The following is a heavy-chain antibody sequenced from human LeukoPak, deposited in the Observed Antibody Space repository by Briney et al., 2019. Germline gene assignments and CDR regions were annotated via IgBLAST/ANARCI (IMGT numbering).Heavy chain of an antibody. Sequence: PGGSLSLFCAASGFPFSSYSMNWVRQAPGKGLEGVSSISSSSSYIYYADSVKGRFTISRDNAKSSLCLQMNSLRAEDTAVYYCARDWALGYCSGGSCYADYWGQGTLVTVSS. V-gene: IGHV3-21*01. CDR1: GFPFSSYS. CDR3: ARDWALGYCSGGSCYADY. CDR2: ISSSSSYI. J-gene: IGHJ4*02. D-gene: IGHD2-15*01.